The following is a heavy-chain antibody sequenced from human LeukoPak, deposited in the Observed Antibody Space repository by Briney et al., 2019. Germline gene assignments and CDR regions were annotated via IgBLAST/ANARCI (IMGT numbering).Heavy chain of an antibody. J-gene: IGHJ4*02. D-gene: IGHD3-10*01. V-gene: IGHV3-11*01. CDR3: SRDGLDYYGSGSYRGFDY. Sequence: KPGGSLRLSCAASGFTFSDYYMSWIRQAPGKGLEWVSYISSSGSTIYYADSVKGRFTISRDDSKSIAYLQIHSLKSEDTAVYYCSRDGLDYYGSGSYRGFDYWGQGTLVTVSS. CDR2: ISSSGSTI. CDR1: GFTFSDYY.